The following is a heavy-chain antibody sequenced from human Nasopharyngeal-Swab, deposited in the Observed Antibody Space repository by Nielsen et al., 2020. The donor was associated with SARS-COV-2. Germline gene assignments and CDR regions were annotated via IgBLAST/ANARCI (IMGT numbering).Heavy chain of an antibody. J-gene: IGHJ3*02. CDR3: AREFGTRDAFDI. V-gene: IGHV4-59*01. D-gene: IGHD1-1*01. Sequence: VSLSLSCTVSGGSISSYYWSWILQPPGKGLEWIGFIYYSGSTNYTPSLKIRVTISVDTSKNQFSLKLSSVTAADTAVYYCAREFGTRDAFDIWGQGTMVTVSS. CDR2: IYYSGST. CDR1: GGSISSYY.